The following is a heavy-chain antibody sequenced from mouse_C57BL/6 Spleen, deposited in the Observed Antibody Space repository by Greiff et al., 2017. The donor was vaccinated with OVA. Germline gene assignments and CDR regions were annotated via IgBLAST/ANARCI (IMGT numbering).Heavy chain of an antibody. CDR2: ISSGSSTI. CDR1: GFTFSDYG. Sequence: DVKLVESGGGLVKPGGSLKLSCAASGFTFSDYGMHWVRQAPEKGLEWVAYISSGSSTIYYADTVKGRFTISRDNAKNTLFLQMTSLRSEDTAVYYCARDYGSSYGYWGQGTTLTVSS. D-gene: IGHD1-1*01. CDR3: ARDYGSSYGY. J-gene: IGHJ2*01. V-gene: IGHV5-17*01.